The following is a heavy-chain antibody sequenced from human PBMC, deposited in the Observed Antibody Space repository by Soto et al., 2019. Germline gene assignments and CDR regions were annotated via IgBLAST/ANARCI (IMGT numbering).Heavy chain of an antibody. CDR2: ISSSGSTI. D-gene: IGHD5-18*01. CDR1: GFTFSDYY. Sequence: QVQLVESGGGLVKPGGSLSLSCAASGFTFSDYYMSWIRQAPGKGLEWVSYISSSGSTIYYADSVKGRFTISRDNAKNSLSLQMNSLRAEDTAVYYCAGEGIQLWLHAFDIWGQGTMVTVSS. CDR3: AGEGIQLWLHAFDI. J-gene: IGHJ3*02. V-gene: IGHV3-11*01.